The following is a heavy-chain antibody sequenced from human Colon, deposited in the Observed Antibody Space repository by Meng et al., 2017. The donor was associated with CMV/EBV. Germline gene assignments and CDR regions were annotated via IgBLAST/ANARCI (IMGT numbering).Heavy chain of an antibody. V-gene: IGHV1-2*02. D-gene: IGHD2-2*01. CDR3: ARDRRRAYCSSTSCSNWFDP. CDR2: INPNSGGT. J-gene: IGHJ5*02. CDR1: GYTFTGYY. Sequence: ASVKVSCKASGYTFTGYYMHWVRQAPGQGLEWMGWINPNSGGTNYAQKFQGRVTMTRDTSISTAYMELSRLRSDDTAVDYCARDRRRAYCSSTSCSNWFDPWGQGTLVTVSS.